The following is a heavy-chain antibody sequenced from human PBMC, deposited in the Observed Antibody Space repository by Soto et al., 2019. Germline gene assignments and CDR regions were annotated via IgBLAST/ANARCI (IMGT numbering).Heavy chain of an antibody. CDR3: ARTERSGGPVDY. CDR1: GGSISSYS. D-gene: IGHD6-19*01. Sequence: SETLSLTCTASGGSISSYSWSWIRQPAGKGLEWIGRIYSSGSTNYNPSLKSRVTMSVDTSKNQLSLKLTSVTAADTCVYYCARTERSGGPVDYWGQGTLVTVSS. J-gene: IGHJ4*02. V-gene: IGHV4-4*07. CDR2: IYSSGST.